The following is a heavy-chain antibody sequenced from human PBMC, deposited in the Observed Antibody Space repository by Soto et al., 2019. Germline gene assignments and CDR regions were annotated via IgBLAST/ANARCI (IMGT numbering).Heavy chain of an antibody. Sequence: SETLSLTCAVYGGSFSGHSWTWIRQSPGKGLEWIGDINHSGRVNYSPSLKSRVTISLDTSKNQFSLTLSAVTAADTAMYYCSTRAYDTNGYYRFDPWGQGTLVTSPQ. V-gene: IGHV4-34*01. D-gene: IGHD3-22*01. CDR3: STRAYDTNGYYRFDP. CDR2: INHSGRV. J-gene: IGHJ5*01. CDR1: GGSFSGHS.